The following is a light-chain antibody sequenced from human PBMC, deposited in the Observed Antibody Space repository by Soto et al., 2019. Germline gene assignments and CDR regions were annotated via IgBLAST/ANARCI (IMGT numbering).Light chain of an antibody. CDR3: SAYAGSSNNDVV. Sequence: QSALTQPPSASGSPGQSVTISCTGTSSDVGSYNYVSWYQQQPGKAPNLMISEISKRPSGVPARFSDSTSCNTASLTVSGRQASDEADYYCSAYAGSSNNDVVFGGGTKLTVL. CDR2: EIS. J-gene: IGLJ2*01. CDR1: SSDVGSYNY. V-gene: IGLV2-8*01.